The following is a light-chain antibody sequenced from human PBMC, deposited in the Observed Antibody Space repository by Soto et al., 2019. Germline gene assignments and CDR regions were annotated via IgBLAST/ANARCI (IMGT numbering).Light chain of an antibody. J-gene: IGKJ4*01. Sequence: DIQMTQSPSSLSASVGDRVTITCQASQDISNYLNWYQQTPGKAPKLRIYDASNLETGVPSRFSGSGSGTDVTFTISSLQPEDIATYYCQQYDNLPLTFGGGTKVDIK. CDR2: DAS. CDR3: QQYDNLPLT. CDR1: QDISNY. V-gene: IGKV1-33*01.